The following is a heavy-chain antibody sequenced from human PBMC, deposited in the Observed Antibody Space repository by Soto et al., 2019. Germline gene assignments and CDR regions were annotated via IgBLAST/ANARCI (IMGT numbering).Heavy chain of an antibody. CDR2: ISGSGGSE. J-gene: IGHJ6*03. CDR3: ASNYYYYYYMDV. V-gene: IGHV3-23*01. CDR1: GFTFSSYA. Sequence: GGSLRLSCAASGFTFSSYAMSWVRQAPGEGLEWVSTISGSGGSEYYADSVKGRITISRDNSKSTLFVQMNSLRAEDTAVYYCASNYYYYYYMDVWGKGTTVTVSS.